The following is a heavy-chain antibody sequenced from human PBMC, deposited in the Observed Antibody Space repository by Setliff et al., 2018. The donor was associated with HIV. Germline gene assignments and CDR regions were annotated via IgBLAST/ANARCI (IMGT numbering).Heavy chain of an antibody. CDR3: ARGVGSSSDGTWFDP. Sequence: SETLSLTCAVYGGSFSGYYWTWIRQPPGKGLGWIGEINHSGSANYNPSLKSRVTMSVDTSKNQFSLNLTSVTAADTAVYYCARGVGSSSDGTWFDPWGQGNLVTVSS. V-gene: IGHV4-34*01. J-gene: IGHJ5*02. D-gene: IGHD6-6*01. CDR2: INHSGSA. CDR1: GGSFSGYY.